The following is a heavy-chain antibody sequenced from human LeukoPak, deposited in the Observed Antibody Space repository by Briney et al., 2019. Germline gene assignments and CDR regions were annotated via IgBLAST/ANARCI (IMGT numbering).Heavy chain of an antibody. CDR2: IYYSGST. V-gene: IGHV4-31*03. CDR1: GGSISSGGYY. J-gene: IGHJ3*02. D-gene: IGHD3-22*01. CDR3: ARLNDSSGLDAFDI. Sequence: SSETLSLTCTVSGGSISSGGYYWSWIRQHPGKGLGWIGYIYYSGSTYYNPSLKSRVTISVDTSKNQFSLKLSSVTAADTAVYYCARLNDSSGLDAFDIWGQGTMVTVSS.